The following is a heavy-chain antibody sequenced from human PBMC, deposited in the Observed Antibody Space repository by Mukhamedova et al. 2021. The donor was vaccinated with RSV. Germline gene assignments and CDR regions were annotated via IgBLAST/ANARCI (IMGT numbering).Heavy chain of an antibody. Sequence: GMSWVRQAPGKGLEWVSGISGSGENIFYADSVKGRLTISRGNSINILYLQMNSLRGEDTAVYYCANVPFCTSATCYGPDGFNIWGQG. D-gene: IGHD2-2*01. CDR3: ANVPFCTSATCYGPDGFNI. J-gene: IGHJ3*02. V-gene: IGHV3-23*01. CDR1: G. CDR2: ISGSGENI.